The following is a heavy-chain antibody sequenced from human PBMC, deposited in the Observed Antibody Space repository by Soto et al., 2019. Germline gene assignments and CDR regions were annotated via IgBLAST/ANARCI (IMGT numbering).Heavy chain of an antibody. V-gene: IGHV4-34*01. CDR1: GGSFSGYY. J-gene: IGHJ4*02. Sequence: SETLSLTCAVYGGSFSGYYWSWIRQPPGKGLEWIGEINHSGSTNYNPSLKSRVTISVDTSKNQFSLKLSSVTAADTAVYYCARGLYYYGSGSFDYWGQGTLVTVSS. D-gene: IGHD3-10*01. CDR3: ARGLYYYGSGSFDY. CDR2: INHSGST.